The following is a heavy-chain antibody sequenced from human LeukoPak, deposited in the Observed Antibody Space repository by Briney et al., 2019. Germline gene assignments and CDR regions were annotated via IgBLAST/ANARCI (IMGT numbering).Heavy chain of an antibody. CDR3: ARSGYSSGYYYGMDV. V-gene: IGHV1-8*01. D-gene: IGHD6-19*01. J-gene: IGHJ6*02. CDR1: GYTFTSYD. Sequence: ASVKVSCKASGYTFTSYDISWVRQATGQGLEWMGWMNPNSGNAGYAQRFQGRVTMTRNNSISTAYMELTSLRSEDTAVYYCARSGYSSGYYYGMDVWGQGTTVTVSS. CDR2: MNPNSGNA.